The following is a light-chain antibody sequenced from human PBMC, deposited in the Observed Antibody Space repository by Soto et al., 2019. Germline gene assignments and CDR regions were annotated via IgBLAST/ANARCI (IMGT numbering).Light chain of an antibody. Sequence: QSVLTQPPSASGTPGQTVSISCSGSSSNIGSNAVHWYQQFPGTAPRLLIYRDSQRPSGVPDRFSGSKSGTSASLVISGLQSEDEADYYCAAWNDSPYLWVFGGGTKLTVL. CDR1: SSNIGSNA. CDR3: AAWNDSPYLWV. V-gene: IGLV1-44*01. J-gene: IGLJ3*02. CDR2: RDS.